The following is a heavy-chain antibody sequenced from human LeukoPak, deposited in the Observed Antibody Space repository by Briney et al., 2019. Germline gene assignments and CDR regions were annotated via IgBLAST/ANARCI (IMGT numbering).Heavy chain of an antibody. CDR1: GFTFSDYY. D-gene: IGHD5-18*01. Sequence: PGGSLRLSCAASGFTFSDYYMNWIRQAPGKGLECVSYISGSGGTIYYADSVKGRFTISRDNAKNSLYLQMNSLRVEDTAVYYCARDRRRGYSLGYYMDVWGKGTTVTVSS. CDR3: ARDRRRGYSLGYYMDV. V-gene: IGHV3-11*04. CDR2: ISGSGGTI. J-gene: IGHJ6*03.